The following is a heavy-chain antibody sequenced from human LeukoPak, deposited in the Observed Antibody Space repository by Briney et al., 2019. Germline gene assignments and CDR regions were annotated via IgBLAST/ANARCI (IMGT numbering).Heavy chain of an antibody. CDR3: AKSLIVATTRGDYFDY. CDR1: GFTFSSYA. D-gene: IGHD5-12*01. CDR2: ISGSGGTT. V-gene: IGHV3-23*01. Sequence: GVSLRLSCAASGFTFSSYAMSWVREAPGKGLEWVSGISGSGGTTYYADSVKGRFTISRDNSKNTLYLQMNSLRAEDTAKYYCAKSLIVATTRGDYFDYWGQGTLVTVSS. J-gene: IGHJ4*02.